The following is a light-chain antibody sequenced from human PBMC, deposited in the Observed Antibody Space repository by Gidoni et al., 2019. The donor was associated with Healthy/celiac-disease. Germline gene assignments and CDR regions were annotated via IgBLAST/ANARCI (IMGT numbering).Light chain of an antibody. CDR3: QSYDSSNLV. CDR1: SGSIASND. V-gene: IGLV6-57*04. J-gene: IGLJ3*02. CDR2: EDN. Sequence: NFMLTQPHSVSESPGKTVTISCTRSSGSIASNDVQWYQQRPGSAPTTVIYEDNQRPSGVPDRFSGSIDSSSNSASLTISGLKTEDEADYYWQSYDSSNLVFGGGTKLTVL.